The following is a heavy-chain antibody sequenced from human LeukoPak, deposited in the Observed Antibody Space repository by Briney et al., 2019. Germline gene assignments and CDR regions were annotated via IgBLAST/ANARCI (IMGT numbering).Heavy chain of an antibody. Sequence: SETLSLTCTVSGGSISSYYWSWIRQPPGKGLEWIGYIYYSGSTNYNPSLKSRVTISVDTSKNQSSLKLSSVTAADTAVYYCARGPRGYSYGPPDYWGQGTLVTVSS. CDR1: GGSISSYY. CDR3: ARGPRGYSYGPPDY. D-gene: IGHD5-18*01. J-gene: IGHJ4*02. V-gene: IGHV4-59*01. CDR2: IYYSGST.